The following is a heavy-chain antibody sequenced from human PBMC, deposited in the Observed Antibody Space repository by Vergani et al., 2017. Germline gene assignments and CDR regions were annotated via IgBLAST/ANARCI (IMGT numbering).Heavy chain of an antibody. D-gene: IGHD2-2*02. CDR2: ISYDGSNK. Sequence: QVQLVESGGGVVQPGRSLRLSCAASGFTFSSYAMHWVRQAPGRGLEWVAVISYDGSNKYYADSVKGRFAISRDNSKNTLYLQMNSRRAEDTAVYYCAGGPVPAAIEGWFDPWGQGTLVTVSS. CDR3: AGGPVPAAIEGWFDP. J-gene: IGHJ5*02. CDR1: GFTFSSYA. V-gene: IGHV3-30*09.